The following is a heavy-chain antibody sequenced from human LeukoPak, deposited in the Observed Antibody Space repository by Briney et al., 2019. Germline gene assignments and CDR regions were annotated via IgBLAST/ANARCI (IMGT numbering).Heavy chain of an antibody. Sequence: PGGSLRLSCAASGFTFSSYAMSWVRQAPGKGLEWVSSISASGGSPYYADSVKGRFTISRDNSKNTLYLQMNSLRAEDTAVYYCARLPRMSVADPFDYWGQGTLVTVSS. CDR3: ARLPRMSVADPFDY. J-gene: IGHJ4*02. CDR1: GFTFSSYA. V-gene: IGHV3-23*01. D-gene: IGHD6-19*01. CDR2: ISASGGSP.